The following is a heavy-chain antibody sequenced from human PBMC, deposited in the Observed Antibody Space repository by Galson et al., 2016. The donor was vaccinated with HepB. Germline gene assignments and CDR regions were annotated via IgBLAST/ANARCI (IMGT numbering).Heavy chain of an antibody. J-gene: IGHJ6*02. CDR2: INPSGGST. D-gene: IGHD6-13*01. CDR3: AAYGASIAATGTGDYYGMDV. V-gene: IGHV1-46*01. CDR1: GYTFTSYN. Sequence: SVKVSCKASGYTFTSYNMHWVRQTPGQGLEWMGVINPSGGSTTYAQKFQGRVTMTRDTSTSTVYMDLSSLRSEDTAVYYCAAYGASIAATGTGDYYGMDVWGQGTTVTFSS.